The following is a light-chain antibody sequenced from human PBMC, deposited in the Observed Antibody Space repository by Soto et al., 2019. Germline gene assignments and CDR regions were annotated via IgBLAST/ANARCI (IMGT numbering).Light chain of an antibody. CDR3: QQSYNFPRT. Sequence: DIHMTPSPSSLSASVGDRVTITCRASQHIDTYLNWYLQKPGQAPKLLIYSAYSLQSGVSPRFSGDGSRTDFTLTISSLQPEDFATYYCQQSYNFPRTFGQGTTV. CDR2: SAY. CDR1: QHIDTY. V-gene: IGKV1-39*01. J-gene: IGKJ1*01.